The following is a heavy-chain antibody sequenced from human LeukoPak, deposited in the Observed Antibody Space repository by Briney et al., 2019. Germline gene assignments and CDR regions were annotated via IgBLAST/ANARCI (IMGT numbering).Heavy chain of an antibody. CDR1: GFTFSSYG. CDR2: ISYDGSNK. J-gene: IGHJ4*02. D-gene: IGHD5-12*01. V-gene: IGHV3-30*18. CDR3: AKHRQKVATKGPFDY. Sequence: GRSLRPSCAASGFTFSSYGMHWVRQAPGKGLEWVAVISYDGSNKYYADSVKGRFAISRDNSKNTLYLQMNSLIAEDTAVYYCAKHRQKVATKGPFDYWGQGTLVTVSS.